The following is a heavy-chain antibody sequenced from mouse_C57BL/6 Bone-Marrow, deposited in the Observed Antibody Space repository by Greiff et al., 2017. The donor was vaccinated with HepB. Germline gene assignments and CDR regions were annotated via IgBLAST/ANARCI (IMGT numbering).Heavy chain of an antibody. J-gene: IGHJ3*01. Sequence: EVQGVESGGGLVKPGGSLKLSCAASGFTFSDYGMHWVRQAPEKGLEWVAYISSGSSTIYYADTVKGRFTISRDNAKNTLFLQMTSLRSEDTAMYYCARKDPLYSNFAYWGQGTLVTVSA. CDR2: ISSGSSTI. V-gene: IGHV5-17*01. D-gene: IGHD2-5*01. CDR1: GFTFSDYG. CDR3: ARKDPLYSNFAY.